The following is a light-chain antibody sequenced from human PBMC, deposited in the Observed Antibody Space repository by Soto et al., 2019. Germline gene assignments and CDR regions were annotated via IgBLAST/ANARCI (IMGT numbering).Light chain of an antibody. CDR3: SSFAGTNTLYV. J-gene: IGLJ1*01. V-gene: IGLV2-8*01. CDR1: SSDIGGYNY. Sequence: QSVLTQPPSASGSPGQSLTISCTGTSSDIGGYNYVSWYQHHPGKAPKLMIYEVTKRPSGVPDRFSGSKSGNTASLTVSGLQAEDEADYYYSSFAGTNTLYVFGTGAKVTVL. CDR2: EVT.